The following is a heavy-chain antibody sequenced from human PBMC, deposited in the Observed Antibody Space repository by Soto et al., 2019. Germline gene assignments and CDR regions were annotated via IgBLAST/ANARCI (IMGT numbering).Heavy chain of an antibody. Sequence: PGGSLRLSCAASGFTFSSYGMHWVRQAPGKGLEWVAVIWYDGSNKYYADSVKDRFTISRDNSKNTLYLQMNSLRADDTAVYYCAKGYYDYVWGSYQTNNWFDPWGQGT. CDR1: GFTFSSYG. J-gene: IGHJ5*02. CDR3: AKGYYDYVWGSYQTNNWFDP. V-gene: IGHV3-33*06. D-gene: IGHD3-16*01. CDR2: IWYDGSNK.